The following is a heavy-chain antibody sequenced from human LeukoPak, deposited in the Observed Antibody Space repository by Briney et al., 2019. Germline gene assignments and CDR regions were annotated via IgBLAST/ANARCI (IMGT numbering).Heavy chain of an antibody. J-gene: IGHJ6*04. CDR3: ARDRRALKAPAGRGDSYNSTGMDV. V-gene: IGHV4-59*01. CDR2: IYYSGST. CDR1: GGSISSYY. D-gene: IGHD6-13*01. Sequence: SETLSLTCTVSGGSISSYYWSWIRQPPGKGLEWIGYIYYSGSTNYNPSLKSRVTISVDTSKNQFSLKLSSVTAADTAVYYCARDRRALKAPAGRGDSYNSTGMDVGAKGTTVTVPS.